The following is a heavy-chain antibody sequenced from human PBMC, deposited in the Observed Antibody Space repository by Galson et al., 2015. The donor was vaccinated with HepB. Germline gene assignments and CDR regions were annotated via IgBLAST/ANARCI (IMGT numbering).Heavy chain of an antibody. CDR3: AREGGGTYYYYYYMDV. CDR1: GFTFCSYS. J-gene: IGHJ6*03. Sequence: SLRLSCAASGFTFCSYSMNWVRQAPGKGLEWVSSISSSSSYIYYADSVKGRFTISRDNAKNSLYLQMNSLRAEDTAVYYCAREGGGTYYYYYYMDVWGKGTTVTVSS. CDR2: ISSSSSYI. V-gene: IGHV3-21*01. D-gene: IGHD1/OR15-1a*01.